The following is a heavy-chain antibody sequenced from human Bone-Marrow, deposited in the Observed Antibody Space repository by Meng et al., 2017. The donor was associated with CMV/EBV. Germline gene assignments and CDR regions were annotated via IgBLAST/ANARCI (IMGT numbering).Heavy chain of an antibody. D-gene: IGHD2-2*01. V-gene: IGHV3-20*04. J-gene: IGHJ6*02. CDR1: GFTFDDYG. Sequence: GESLKISCAASGFTFDDYGMSWVRQAPGKGLEWVSGINWNGGSTGYADSVKGRFTISRDNAKNSLYLQMNSLRAEDTAVYYCARDKRVVPAAIAHYYGMDVWGQGTTVTVSS. CDR3: ARDKRVVPAAIAHYYGMDV. CDR2: INWNGGST.